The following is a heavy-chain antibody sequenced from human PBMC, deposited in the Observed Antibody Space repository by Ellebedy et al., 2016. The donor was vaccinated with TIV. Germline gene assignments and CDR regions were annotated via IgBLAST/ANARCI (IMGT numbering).Heavy chain of an antibody. CDR1: GFTFSNYH. D-gene: IGHD5-12*01. CDR3: AKVLATTEHNWYGLDV. CDR2: ISASGDRS. Sequence: PGGSLRLSCVASGFTFSNYHMDWVRRPPGKGLESVASISASGDRSYYLDSVKGRFTTSRDNSKNTFYLQINSLRNEDTAVYYCAKVLATTEHNWYGLDVWGRGTTVTVSS. V-gene: IGHV3-23*01. J-gene: IGHJ6*02.